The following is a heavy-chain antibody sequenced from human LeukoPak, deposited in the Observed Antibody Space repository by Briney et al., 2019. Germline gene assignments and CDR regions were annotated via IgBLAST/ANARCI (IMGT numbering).Heavy chain of an antibody. CDR2: VYWSGSS. CDR3: ARGGYNYAYVWDY. CDR1: GGSVYTGSHY. D-gene: IGHD3-16*01. Sequence: PSETLSLTCTVSGGSVYTGSHYWGWIRQPPGKGLEWIGSVYWSGSSYYNPSLKSRVTISLDTSKNQFSLKLSSVTAADTAVYYCARGGYNYAYVWDYWGQGTLVTVSS. V-gene: IGHV4-39*07. J-gene: IGHJ4*02.